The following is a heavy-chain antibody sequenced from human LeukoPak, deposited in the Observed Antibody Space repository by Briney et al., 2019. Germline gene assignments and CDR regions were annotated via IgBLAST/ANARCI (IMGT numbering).Heavy chain of an antibody. CDR2: ISAYNGNT. CDR3: ARDLSRYSYGYPSWFDP. D-gene: IGHD5-18*01. Sequence: ASVKVSCKASGYTFTSYGISWVRQAPGQGLEWMGWISAYNGNTNYAQKLQGRVTMTTDTSTSTDYMELRSLRSDDTAVYYCARDLSRYSYGYPSWFDPWGQGTLVTVSS. J-gene: IGHJ5*02. V-gene: IGHV1-18*01. CDR1: GYTFTSYG.